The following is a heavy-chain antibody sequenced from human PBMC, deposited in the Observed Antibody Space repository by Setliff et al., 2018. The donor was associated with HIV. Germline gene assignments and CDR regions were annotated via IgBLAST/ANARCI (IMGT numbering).Heavy chain of an antibody. D-gene: IGHD3-22*01. CDR1: GGTFRSYG. V-gene: IGHV1-46*01. CDR3: ARDGGDGSGYYYADY. J-gene: IGHJ4*02. Sequence: VASVKVSCKASGGTFRSYGFTWVRQAPGQGLEWMGIINPSGGSAAYAEKFRGRVTMTSDTSTNTVYMELRSLRSEETAVFYCARDGGDGSGYYYADYWGQGTLVTVSS. CDR2: INPSGGSA.